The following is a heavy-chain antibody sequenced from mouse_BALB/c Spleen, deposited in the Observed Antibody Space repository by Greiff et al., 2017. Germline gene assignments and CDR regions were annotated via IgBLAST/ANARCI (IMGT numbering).Heavy chain of an antibody. CDR3: ANYYGSRYYYAMDY. D-gene: IGHD1-1*01. J-gene: IGHJ4*01. Sequence: EVQLQQSGGGLVQPGGSLKLSCAASGFDFSRYWMSWVRQAPGKGLEWIGEINPDSSTINYTPSLKDKFIISRDNAKNTLYLQMSKVRSEDTALYYCANYYGSRYYYAMDYWGQGTSVTVSS. CDR2: INPDSSTI. V-gene: IGHV4-1*02. CDR1: GFDFSRYW.